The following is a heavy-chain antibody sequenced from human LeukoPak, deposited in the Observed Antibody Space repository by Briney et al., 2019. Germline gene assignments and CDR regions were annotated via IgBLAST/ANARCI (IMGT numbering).Heavy chain of an antibody. CDR3: ARDGRIRGYCSSSCHSVDAFDI. D-gene: IGHD2-2*01. CDR1: GFTFSSYW. J-gene: IGHJ3*02. CDR2: VKQDGSEK. Sequence: GGSLRLSCAASGFTFSSYWMSWVRQAPGKGLEWVASVKQDGSEKYYVDSVKGRFTISRDNAKNSLYLQMHSLRAEDTAVYYCARDGRIRGYCSSSCHSVDAFDIWGQGTMVTVSS. V-gene: IGHV3-7*03.